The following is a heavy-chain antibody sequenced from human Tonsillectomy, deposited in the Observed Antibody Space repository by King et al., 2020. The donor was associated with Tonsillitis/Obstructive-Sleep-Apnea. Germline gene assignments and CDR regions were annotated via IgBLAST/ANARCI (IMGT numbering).Heavy chain of an antibody. J-gene: IGHJ4*02. D-gene: IGHD1-1*01. CDR3: ARGYGTGTTYYFDY. V-gene: IGHV4-34*01. Sequence: VQLQQWGAGLLKPSETLSLTCAVYGVSFSAYLWTWIRQPPGKGLEWIGEINHSGDANYNPSLKSRVTISIDTSKNQFSLKLNSVTAADAAVYYCARGYGTGTTYYFDYWAQGTLVTVSS. CDR2: INHSGDA. CDR1: GVSFSAYL.